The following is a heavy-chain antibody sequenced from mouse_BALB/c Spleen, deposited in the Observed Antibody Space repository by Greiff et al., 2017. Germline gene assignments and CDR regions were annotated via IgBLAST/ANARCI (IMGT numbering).Heavy chain of an antibody. CDR3: TRPGLRAMDY. J-gene: IGHJ4*01. V-gene: IGHV6-6*02. CDR1: GFTFSNYW. CDR2: IRLKSNNYAT. Sequence: EVKLMESGGGLVQPGGSMKLSCVASGFTFSNYWMNWVRQSPEKGLEWVAEIRLKSNNYATHYAESVKGRFTISRDDSKSSVYLQMNNLRAEDTGIYYCTRPGLRAMDYWGQGTSVTVSS. D-gene: IGHD3-3*01.